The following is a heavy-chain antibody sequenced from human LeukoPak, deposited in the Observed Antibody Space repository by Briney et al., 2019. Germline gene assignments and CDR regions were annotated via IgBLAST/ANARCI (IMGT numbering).Heavy chain of an antibody. V-gene: IGHV1-18*01. J-gene: IGHJ5*02. CDR3: ARPNYPGGSGSYGGTNWFDP. CDR1: GYTFTYYG. D-gene: IGHD3-10*01. CDR2: ISGCNGNT. Sequence: GASVKVSCKASGYTFTYYGISWVRQAPGQGPEWMGWISGCNGNTNYTQKFQGRVTMTTDTSTSTAYMELRSPRSDDTALYYCARPNYPGGSGSYGGTNWFDPWGQGTLVTVSS.